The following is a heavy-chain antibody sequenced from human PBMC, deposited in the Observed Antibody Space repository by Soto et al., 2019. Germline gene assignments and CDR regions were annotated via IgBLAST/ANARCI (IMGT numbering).Heavy chain of an antibody. D-gene: IGHD3-3*01. J-gene: IGHJ1*01. CDR2: IYYGGST. Sequence: PSDTLSLTGTVSSGSLSSYYCSWIRQAPEKGLEWIGYIYYGGSTNYNPSLKSRATISVETSENQFSLKPGSVPAADTGAYDCVRGRISNFGGAPLYVHWG. V-gene: IGHV4-59*07. CDR3: VRGRISNFGGAPLYVH. CDR1: SGSLSSYY.